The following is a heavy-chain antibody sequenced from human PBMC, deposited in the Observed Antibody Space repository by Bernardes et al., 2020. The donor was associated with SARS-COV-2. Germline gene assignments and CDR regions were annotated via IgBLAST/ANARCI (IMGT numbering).Heavy chain of an antibody. Sequence: GGSLRLSRAASGFTFSSYWMSWVRQAPGKGLEWVSNIKEDGSEKYYVDSMKGRFTISRDNAKNSLYLQMNSLRAEATAVYHCARGGSSPNSSAQGTLVTVS. V-gene: IGHV3-7*01. CDR3: ARGGSSPNS. D-gene: IGHD2-15*01. J-gene: IGHJ4*02. CDR2: IKEDGSEK. CDR1: GFTFSSYW.